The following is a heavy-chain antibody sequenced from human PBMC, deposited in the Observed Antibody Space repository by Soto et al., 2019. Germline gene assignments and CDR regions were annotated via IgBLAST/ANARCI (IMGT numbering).Heavy chain of an antibody. CDR3: AKARIVLMVYAIWDPDY. V-gene: IGHV3-30*18. D-gene: IGHD2-8*01. CDR1: GFTFSSYG. CDR2: ISYDGSNK. Sequence: PGGSLRLSCAASGFTFSSYGMHWVRQAPGKGLEWVAVISYDGSNKYYADSVKGRFTISRDNSKNTLYLQMNSLRAEDTAVYYCAKARIVLMVYAIWDPDYWGQGTLVTVSS. J-gene: IGHJ4*02.